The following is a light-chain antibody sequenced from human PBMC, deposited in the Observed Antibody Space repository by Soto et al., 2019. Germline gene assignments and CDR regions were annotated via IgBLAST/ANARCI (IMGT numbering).Light chain of an antibody. V-gene: IGKV1-5*03. CDR1: QTISSW. Sequence: DIQMTQSPSSLSGSVGDRVTITCRASQTISSWLAWYQQKPGKAPKLLIYKASTLESGVPSRFSGSGYGTEFTLTISSLQPDDFATHYCQQYNSYSPEAFGQGTKVDI. J-gene: IGKJ1*01. CDR2: KAS. CDR3: QQYNSYSPEA.